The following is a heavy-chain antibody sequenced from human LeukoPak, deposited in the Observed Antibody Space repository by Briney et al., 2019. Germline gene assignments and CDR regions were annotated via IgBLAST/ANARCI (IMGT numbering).Heavy chain of an antibody. CDR1: GFTFYDYA. CDR3: AKDRPFGFDY. Sequence: GGSLRLSCAASGFTFYDYAMHWVRHAPGKGLEWVSGISWNSGSVGYADSVKGRFTISRDNAKNCLYLQMNSLRAEDTALYYCAKDRPFGFDYWGQGTLVTVSS. J-gene: IGHJ4*02. V-gene: IGHV3-9*01. CDR2: ISWNSGSV. D-gene: IGHD3-10*01.